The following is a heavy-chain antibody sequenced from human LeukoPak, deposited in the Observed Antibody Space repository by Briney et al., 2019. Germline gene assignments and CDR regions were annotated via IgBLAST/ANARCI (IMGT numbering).Heavy chain of an antibody. V-gene: IGHV1-2*02. J-gene: IGHJ4*02. Sequence: ASVKVSCKASGYTFTNFYIHWVRQAPGQGLEWVGCINSNSGVTSSAQRFQGRVTMTRDTAISTAYMELSRLRSDDTAVFYCARDLRGYDYLDYWGQGPLVTVSS. D-gene: IGHD5-12*01. CDR1: GYTFTNFY. CDR2: INSNSGVT. CDR3: ARDLRGYDYLDY.